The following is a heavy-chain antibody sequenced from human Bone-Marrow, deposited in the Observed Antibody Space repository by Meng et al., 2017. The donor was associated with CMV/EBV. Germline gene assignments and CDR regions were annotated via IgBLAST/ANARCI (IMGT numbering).Heavy chain of an antibody. CDR3: ARGKPGYSSSWYPHFDY. Sequence: ASVKVSCKASGYTFTSYGISWVRQAPGQGLEWMGWISAYNGNTNYAQKLQGRVTMTTDTSTSTAYMELSSLRSEDTAVYYCARGKPGYSSSWYPHFDYWGQGTLVTVSS. CDR2: ISAYNGNT. J-gene: IGHJ4*02. D-gene: IGHD6-13*01. CDR1: GYTFTSYG. V-gene: IGHV1-18*01.